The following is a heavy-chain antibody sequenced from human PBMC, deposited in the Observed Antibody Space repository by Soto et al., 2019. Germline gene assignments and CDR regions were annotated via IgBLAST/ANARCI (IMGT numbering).Heavy chain of an antibody. CDR3: TTDSSSWAYYYYYGMDV. D-gene: IGHD2-2*01. CDR1: GGTFSIYG. CDR2: IIPILTTP. Sequence: ASVKVSCKASGGTFSIYGFSWVRQAPGQGPEWIGGIIPILTTPNYAQKFQGRVTIVADESTTTVYMELSSLKTEDTAVYYCTTDSSSWAYYYYYGMDVWGQGTTVTVSS. V-gene: IGHV1-69*13. J-gene: IGHJ6*02.